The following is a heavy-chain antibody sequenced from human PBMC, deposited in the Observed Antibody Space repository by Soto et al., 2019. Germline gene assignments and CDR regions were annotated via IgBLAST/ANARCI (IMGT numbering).Heavy chain of an antibody. CDR2: IYYSGST. Sequence: QVQLQESGPGLVKPSETLSLTCTVSGGSISSYYWSWIRQPPGKGLEWIGYIYYSGSTNYNPSLKSRVTISVYTSKNQFSLKLSSVTAADTAVYYCASTAMVEKSYYYYGMDVWGQGTTVTVSS. D-gene: IGHD5-18*01. CDR1: GGSISSYY. J-gene: IGHJ6*02. CDR3: ASTAMVEKSYYYYGMDV. V-gene: IGHV4-59*01.